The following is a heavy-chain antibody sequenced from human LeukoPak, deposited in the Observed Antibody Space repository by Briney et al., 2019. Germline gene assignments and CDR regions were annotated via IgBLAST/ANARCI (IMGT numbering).Heavy chain of an antibody. CDR3: ARLGVGATRDAFDI. CDR2: ISWDGGST. J-gene: IGHJ3*02. V-gene: IGHV3-43*01. Sequence: GGSLRLSCAASGFTFDDYTMHWVRQAPGKGLEWVSLISWDGGSTYYADSVKGRFTISRDNSKNSLYLQMNSLRAEDTALYYCARLGVGATRDAFDIWGQGTMVTVSS. CDR1: GFTFDDYT. D-gene: IGHD1-26*01.